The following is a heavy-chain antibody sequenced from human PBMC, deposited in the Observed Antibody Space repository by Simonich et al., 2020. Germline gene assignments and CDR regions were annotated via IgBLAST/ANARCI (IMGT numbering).Heavy chain of an antibody. CDR2: KAYDGSNK. CDR3: AREDLTGDAFDI. Sequence: QVQLVESGGGVVQPGRSLRLSCAASGFTFSSYAMHWVRQAPGKGLGWVAVKAYDGSNKYYADSVKGRFTISRDNSKNTLYLQMNSLRAEDTAVYYCAREDLTGDAFDIWGQGTMVTVSS. CDR1: GFTFSSYA. J-gene: IGHJ3*02. V-gene: IGHV3-30*07. D-gene: IGHD7-27*01.